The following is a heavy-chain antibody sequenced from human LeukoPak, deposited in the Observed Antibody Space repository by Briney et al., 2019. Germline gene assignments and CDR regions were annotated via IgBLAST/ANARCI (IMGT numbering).Heavy chain of an antibody. D-gene: IGHD3-22*01. CDR1: GGPISSYY. Sequence: PSETLSFTCTVSGGPISSYYRSWIRQPAGKGLEWIGRIYTSGSTNYNPSLKSRVTMSVDTSKNQFSLKLSSVTAADTAVYYCARDQYYYDSSGYSRFDPWGQGTLVTVPS. J-gene: IGHJ5*02. CDR2: IYTSGST. V-gene: IGHV4-4*07. CDR3: ARDQYYYDSSGYSRFDP.